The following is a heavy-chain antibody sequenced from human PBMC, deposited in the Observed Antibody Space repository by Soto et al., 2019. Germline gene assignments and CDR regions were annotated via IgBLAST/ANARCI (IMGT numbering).Heavy chain of an antibody. Sequence: ASVKVSCKVSGYTLTELSMHWVRQAPGKGLEWMGGFDPEDGETIYAQKFQGRVTMTKDTSTDTAYMELSSLRSEDTAVYYCATGIHDYGYDYWGQGTLVTVSS. V-gene: IGHV1-24*01. CDR3: ATGIHDYGYDY. D-gene: IGHD4-17*01. CDR2: FDPEDGET. J-gene: IGHJ4*02. CDR1: GYTLTELS.